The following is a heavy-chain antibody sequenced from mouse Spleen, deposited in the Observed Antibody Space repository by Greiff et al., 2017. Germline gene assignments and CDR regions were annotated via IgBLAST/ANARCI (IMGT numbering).Heavy chain of an antibody. V-gene: IGHV5-9*01. CDR2: ISSGGGNT. CDR3: ARHEGYDAWFAY. Sequence: EVMLVESGGGLVKRGGSLKLSCAASGFTFSSYAMSWVRQTPEKRLEWVATISSGGGNTYYPDSVKGRFTISRDNAKNTLYLQMSSLKSEDTAMYYCARHEGYDAWFAYWGQGTLVTVSA. J-gene: IGHJ3*01. D-gene: IGHD2-2*01. CDR1: GFTFSSYA.